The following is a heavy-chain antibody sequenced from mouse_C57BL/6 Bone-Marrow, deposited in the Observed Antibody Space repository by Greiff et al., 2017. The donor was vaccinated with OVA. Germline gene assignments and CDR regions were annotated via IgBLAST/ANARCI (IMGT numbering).Heavy chain of an antibody. CDR1: CYPFTSSC. Sequence: QVQLQQPGAELLMPWASVTLSCKASCYPFTSSCIPWVKPRPGQGLDWVGEICPSDSYTNYNQKVKGKSTLTVDKSSSTAYMQLSSLTSEDSAVYYCASAVVGYWGQGTTLTVSS. D-gene: IGHD1-1*01. CDR2: ICPSDSYT. J-gene: IGHJ2*01. CDR3: ASAVVGY. V-gene: IGHV1-69*01.